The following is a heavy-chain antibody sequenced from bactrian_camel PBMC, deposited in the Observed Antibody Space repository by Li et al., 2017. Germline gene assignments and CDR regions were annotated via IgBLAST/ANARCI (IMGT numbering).Heavy chain of an antibody. CDR3: GADPLFLSITERDTGATY. CDR1: GYIYRSDC. J-gene: IGHJ4*01. V-gene: IGHV3S6*01. CDR2: RDKDGSKT. Sequence: QVQLVESGGGLVQAGGSLRLSCVYSGYIYRSDCLSWFRQAPAPGKEREWVARRDKDGSKTYVDSVKGRFTISEDDAKYILYLEMSALQPEDSGVYYCGADPLFLSITERDTGATYWGQGTQVTVS. D-gene: IGHD3*01.